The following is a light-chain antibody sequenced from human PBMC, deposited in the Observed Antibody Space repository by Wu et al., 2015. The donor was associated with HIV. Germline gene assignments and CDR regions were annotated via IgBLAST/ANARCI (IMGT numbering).Light chain of an antibody. CDR1: QVINTN. V-gene: IGKV1-8*01. CDR2: GAS. Sequence: GDRVTITXRASQVINTNLDLVIKQKPGKAPRLLISGASALQSGVPSRFNGSGSGTEFTLTISCLQSEDFAAYYCQQYYTYPHFGPGTKVDRK. CDR3: QQYYTYPH. J-gene: IGKJ3*01.